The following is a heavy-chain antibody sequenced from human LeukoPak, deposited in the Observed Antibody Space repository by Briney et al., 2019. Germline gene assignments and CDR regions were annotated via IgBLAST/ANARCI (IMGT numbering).Heavy chain of an antibody. J-gene: IGHJ6*03. Sequence: GESLKISSKGSGYSFTSYWIGWVRQAPGQGLEWMGWINPNSGGTNYAQKFQGRVTMTRDTSISTAYMELSSLRSDDTAVYYCARDASSGYYKGHYYYYMDVWGKGTTVTVSS. CDR2: INPNSGGT. CDR3: ARDASSGYYKGHYYYYMDV. D-gene: IGHD3-22*01. CDR1: GYSFTSYW. V-gene: IGHV1-2*02.